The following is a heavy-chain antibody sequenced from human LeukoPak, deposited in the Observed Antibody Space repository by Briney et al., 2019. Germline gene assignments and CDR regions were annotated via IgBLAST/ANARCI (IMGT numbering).Heavy chain of an antibody. CDR2: IYFSGST. Sequence: SETLSLTCTVSGGSISSYYWSWIRQSPGKGLEWIGYIYFSGSTNYNPSLKSRVTISVDTSKNQFSLKLSSVTAADTAVYYCARDSIAAHAPFDYWGQGTLVTVSS. CDR1: GGSISSYY. D-gene: IGHD6-6*01. J-gene: IGHJ4*02. V-gene: IGHV4-59*12. CDR3: ARDSIAAHAPFDY.